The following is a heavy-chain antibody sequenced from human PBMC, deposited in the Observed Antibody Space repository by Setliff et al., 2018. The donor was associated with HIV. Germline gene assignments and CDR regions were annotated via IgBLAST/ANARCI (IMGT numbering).Heavy chain of an antibody. Sequence: GGSLRLSCAASGFTFSSYAMSWVRQAPGKGLEWVSTISGGGGSTYYADSVKGRFTTSRDNSKNTLYLQMNSLRAEDTAVYYCAREVPARQHFDFWGQGTLVTVSS. V-gene: IGHV3-23*01. CDR3: AREVPARQHFDF. CDR1: GFTFSSYA. D-gene: IGHD2-2*01. J-gene: IGHJ4*02. CDR2: ISGGGGST.